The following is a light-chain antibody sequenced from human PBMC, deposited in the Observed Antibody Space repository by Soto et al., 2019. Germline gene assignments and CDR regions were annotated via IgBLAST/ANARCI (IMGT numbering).Light chain of an antibody. CDR3: KQYNSDSWT. J-gene: IGKJ1*01. CDR1: QSISSW. CDR2: DAS. Sequence: DIQMTQSPSTLSASVGDRVTITCRASQSISSWLAWYQQKPGKAPKLLIYDASSLGSGVPSRFSGSGSGTEFTLTISSLQPVDFATYYCKQYNSDSWTFGQGTKVDIK. V-gene: IGKV1-5*01.